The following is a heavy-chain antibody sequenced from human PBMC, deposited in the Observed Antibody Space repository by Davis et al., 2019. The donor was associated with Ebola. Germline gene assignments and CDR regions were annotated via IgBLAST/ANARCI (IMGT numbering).Heavy chain of an antibody. CDR3: AKDSIDYGDFLLYYFDY. Sequence: PGGSLRLSCTDSVITFSSYAMTWVRQAPGKGLEWVSAISGSGGSTYYADSVKGRFTISRDNSKNTLYLQMNSLRAEDTAVYYCAKDSIDYGDFLLYYFDYWGQGTLVTVSS. CDR1: VITFSSYA. V-gene: IGHV3-23*01. CDR2: ISGSGGST. D-gene: IGHD4-17*01. J-gene: IGHJ4*02.